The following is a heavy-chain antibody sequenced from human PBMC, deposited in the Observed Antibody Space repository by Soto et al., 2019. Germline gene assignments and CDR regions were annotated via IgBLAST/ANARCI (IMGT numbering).Heavy chain of an antibody. CDR3: ARDQGSHPGD. CDR2: IHYSGST. J-gene: IGHJ4*02. V-gene: IGHV4-4*02. Sequence: QVQLQESGPGLVRPSGTVSLTCAVSGVSISSDNWWSRGRQPPGKALEWIGEIHYSGSTNYNHSLKRLVTTSVVPSKDLFSLTLNCVTAADTAFYYCARDQGSHPGDWGQGTLVSVSS. CDR1: GVSISSDNW. D-gene: IGHD6-13*01.